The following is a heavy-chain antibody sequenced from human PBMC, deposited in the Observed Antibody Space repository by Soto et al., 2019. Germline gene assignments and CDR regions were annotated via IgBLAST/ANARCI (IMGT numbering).Heavy chain of an antibody. Sequence: LGESLKISCKAIGYTFTNYWIGWVRQTPGKGLEWMGIIFPGDSDTRYNPSFEGQVTVSADGSISTAYLQWNTLKASDTAMYYCVRPNFGALTHFDFWGQGTLVTVSS. CDR3: VRPNFGALTHFDF. CDR1: GYTFTNYW. CDR2: IFPGDSDT. V-gene: IGHV5-51*01. D-gene: IGHD3-16*01. J-gene: IGHJ4*02.